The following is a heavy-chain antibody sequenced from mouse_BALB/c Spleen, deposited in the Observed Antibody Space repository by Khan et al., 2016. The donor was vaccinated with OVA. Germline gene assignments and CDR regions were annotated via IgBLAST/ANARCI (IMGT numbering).Heavy chain of an antibody. CDR2: IYPGTDNT. CDR3: AREEALYYFDY. D-gene: IGHD3-2*02. CDR1: GYIFTSYW. V-gene: IGHV1S132*01. J-gene: IGHJ2*01. Sequence: QVQLQQSGAELVRPGASVKLSCKTSGYIFTSYWIPWVKQRSGQVLEWIARIYPGTDNTYHNKKFKDKATLTADKSSSTAYMQLSSLKSEDSAVYFCAREEALYYFDYWGQGTTLTVSS.